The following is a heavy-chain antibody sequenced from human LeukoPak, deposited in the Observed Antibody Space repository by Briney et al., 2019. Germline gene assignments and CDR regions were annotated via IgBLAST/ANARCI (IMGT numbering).Heavy chain of an antibody. CDR1: GFSLSTALMR. CDR3: ARILDYFGSGSYFDY. Sequence: SGPTLVNPTQTLTLTCTFSGFSLSTALMRINWIRQPPGKALEWLARIDWDDDKFYSTSLKTRLPVTKDTSKNQVILTMTNMDPVDTATYYWARILDYFGSGSYFDYWGQGTLVTVSS. D-gene: IGHD3-10*01. V-gene: IGHV2-70*04. J-gene: IGHJ4*02. CDR2: IDWDDDK.